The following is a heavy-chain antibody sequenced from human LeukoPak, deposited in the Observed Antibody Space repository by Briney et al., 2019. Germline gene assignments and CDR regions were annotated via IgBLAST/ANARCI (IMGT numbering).Heavy chain of an antibody. D-gene: IGHD2-2*02. V-gene: IGHV4-39*01. CDR1: GGSISSSSYY. J-gene: IGHJ5*02. Sequence: PSETLSLTCTVSGGSISSSSYYWGWIRQPPGKGLEWIGSIYHSGSTYYNPSLKSRVTLSVYTTKNLFSLKLSSVTAADTAVYYCARHLGVVPAAIWVPRGWFDPWGQGTLVTVSS. CDR3: ARHLGVVPAAIWVPRGWFDP. CDR2: IYHSGST.